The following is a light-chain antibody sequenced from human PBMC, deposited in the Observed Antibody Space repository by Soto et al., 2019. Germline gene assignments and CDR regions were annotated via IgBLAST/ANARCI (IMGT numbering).Light chain of an antibody. V-gene: IGKV1-8*01. CDR2: AAS. J-gene: IGKJ3*01. CDR3: QQYYSYPFT. Sequence: AIRMTQSPSSFSASTGDRVTITCRASQGISSDLAWYQQKPGKAPKLLIYAASTLQSGVPSRFSGSGSGTDFTLTISCLQSEDFATYYCQQYYSYPFTFGPGTKVDIK. CDR1: QGISSD.